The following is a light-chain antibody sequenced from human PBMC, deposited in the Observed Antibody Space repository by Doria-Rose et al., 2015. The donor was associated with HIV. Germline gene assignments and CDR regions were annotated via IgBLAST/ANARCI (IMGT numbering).Light chain of an antibody. Sequence: MTQSPASVSASVGDRVSVTCRASQVINSWLAWYQQKPGKAPKLLIYSASSLQSEVPSRFSGSGSGTDFTLTINSLQPEDFAIYYCQQYNSFPRTFGGGTKVEIK. CDR3: QQYNSFPRT. CDR2: SAS. CDR1: QVINSW. V-gene: IGKV1D-12*01. J-gene: IGKJ4*01.